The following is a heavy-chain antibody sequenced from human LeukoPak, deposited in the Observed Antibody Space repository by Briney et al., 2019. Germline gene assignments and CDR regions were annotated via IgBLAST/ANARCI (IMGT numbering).Heavy chain of an antibody. CDR3: ATSYSSSSGPFDS. CDR2: ISGSGTGT. Sequence: PGGSLRLSCAASRFTLKDYAMNWVRQAPGKGLEWVSTISGSGTGTYYADSVKGRFTISRDNSRNTLRLQMDSLRADDTAVYYCATSYSSSSGPFDSWGQGTLVTVSS. J-gene: IGHJ4*02. CDR1: RFTLKDYA. D-gene: IGHD6-6*01. V-gene: IGHV3-23*01.